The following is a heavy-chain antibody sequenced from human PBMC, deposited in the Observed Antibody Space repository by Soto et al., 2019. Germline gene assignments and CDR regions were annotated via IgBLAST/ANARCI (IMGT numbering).Heavy chain of an antibody. CDR2: ISGYNGDT. Sequence: QGHLVQSGAEVKKPGTSVKVSCKASGYTFTRYGISWVRQAPGQGLEWMGWISGYNGDTNYAQNLQGRLTMTIDTSTSTAYMELRSLTSDDTDVYYCTKNGQPLYYYYGLDGWGQGTTVTVSS. D-gene: IGHD2-8*01. CDR1: GYTFTRYG. CDR3: TKNGQPLYYYYGLDG. V-gene: IGHV1-18*01. J-gene: IGHJ6*02.